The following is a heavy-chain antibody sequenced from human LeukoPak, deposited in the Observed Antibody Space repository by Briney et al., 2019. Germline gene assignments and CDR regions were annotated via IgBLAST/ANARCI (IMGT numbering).Heavy chain of an antibody. CDR3: AKGRGYSSSSYYYYMDV. CDR1: GFTFSSYA. V-gene: IGHV3-23*01. J-gene: IGHJ6*03. CDR2: ISGSGGST. Sequence: TGGSLRLSCAASGFTFSSYAMSWVRQAPGKGLEWVSAISGSGGSTYYADSVKGRFTISRDNSKNTLYLQMNSLRAEDTAVYYCAKGRGYSSSSYYYYMDVWGKGTTVTVSS. D-gene: IGHD6-6*01.